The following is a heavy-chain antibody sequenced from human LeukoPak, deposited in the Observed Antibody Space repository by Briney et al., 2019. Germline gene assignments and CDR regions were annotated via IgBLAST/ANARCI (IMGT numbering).Heavy chain of an antibody. Sequence: PGGSLRLSCAASGFTFDDYGMSWVRQAPGKGLEWVSGINWNGGSTGYADSVKGRFTISRDSAKSSLYLQMNSLRAEDTALYHCARPVDPNYYYYGMDVWGQGTTVTVSS. CDR1: GFTFDDYG. J-gene: IGHJ6*02. CDR2: INWNGGST. CDR3: ARPVDPNYYYYGMDV. V-gene: IGHV3-20*01.